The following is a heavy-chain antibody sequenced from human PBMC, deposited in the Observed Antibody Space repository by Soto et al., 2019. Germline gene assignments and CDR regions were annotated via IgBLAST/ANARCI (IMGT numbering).Heavy chain of an antibody. CDR2: ISASGGST. V-gene: IGHV3-23*01. Sequence: PGGSLRLSCAASGFTFSSYDMNWVRQAPGKGLVWVSGISASGGSTHYADSVKGRFTISRDNSKNTLYLQMNNLRAEDTALYYCTKEPTATVNSDYWGQGTRVTVSS. J-gene: IGHJ4*02. CDR1: GFTFSSYD. CDR3: TKEPTATVNSDY. D-gene: IGHD4-17*01.